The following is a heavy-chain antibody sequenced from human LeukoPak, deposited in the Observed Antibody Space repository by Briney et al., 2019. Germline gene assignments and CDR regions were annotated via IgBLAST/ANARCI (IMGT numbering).Heavy chain of an antibody. J-gene: IGHJ4*02. CDR1: GFTFSSYG. CDR2: ISYDGSNK. D-gene: IGHD3-10*01. Sequence: PGGSLRLSCAAAGFTFSSYGMHWVRQAPGKGLEWVAVISYDGSNKYYADSVKGRFTISRDNSKNTLYLQMNSLRAEDTAVYYCAKASYGSGSYRFDCWGQGTLVTVSS. CDR3: AKASYGSGSYRFDC. V-gene: IGHV3-30*18.